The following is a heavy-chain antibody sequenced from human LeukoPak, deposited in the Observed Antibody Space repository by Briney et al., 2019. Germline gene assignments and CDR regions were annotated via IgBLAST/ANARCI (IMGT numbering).Heavy chain of an antibody. J-gene: IGHJ4*02. CDR1: GYTFSSNY. D-gene: IGHD3/OR15-3a*01. V-gene: IGHV1-46*01. Sequence: ASVKVSCKASGYTFSSNYLHWVRPAPGQGLEWMGLIDPSGGSTSYAQKFQGRVTITADESTSTAYMELSSLRSEDTAVYYCARAVRDFWTSPVDYWGQGTLVTVSS. CDR2: IDPSGGST. CDR3: ARAVRDFWTSPVDY.